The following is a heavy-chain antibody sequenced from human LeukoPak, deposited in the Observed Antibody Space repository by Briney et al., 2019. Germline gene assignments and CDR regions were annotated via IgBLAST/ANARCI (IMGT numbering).Heavy chain of an antibody. CDR1: GGSFSGYY. CDR2: IYYSGST. CDR3: ARGSGSYYYFDY. J-gene: IGHJ4*02. V-gene: IGHV4-31*11. D-gene: IGHD3-10*01. Sequence: SETLSLTCAVYGGSFSGYYWSWIRQHPGKGLEWIGYIYYSGSTYYNPSLKSRVTISVDTSKNQFSLKLSSVTAADTAVYYCARGSGSYYYFDYWGQGTLVTVSS.